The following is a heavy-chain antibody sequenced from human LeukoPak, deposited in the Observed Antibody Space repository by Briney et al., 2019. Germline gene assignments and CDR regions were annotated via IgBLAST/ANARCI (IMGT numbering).Heavy chain of an antibody. V-gene: IGHV1-46*01. J-gene: IGHJ3*02. CDR3: ARDGIKVRGVISSESDAFDI. Sequence: GASVKVSCKASGYTFTSYGISWVRQAPGQGLEWMGIINPSGGSTSYAQKFQGRVTMTRDTSTSTVYMELSSLRSEDTAVYYCARDGIKVRGVISSESDAFDIWGQGTMVTVSS. CDR2: INPSGGST. D-gene: IGHD3-10*01. CDR1: GYTFTSYG.